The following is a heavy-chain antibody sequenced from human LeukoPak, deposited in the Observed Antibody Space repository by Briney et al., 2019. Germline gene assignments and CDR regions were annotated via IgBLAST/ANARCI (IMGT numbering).Heavy chain of an antibody. CDR1: GDSISRGDYY. V-gene: IGHV4-31*03. D-gene: IGHD6-19*01. J-gene: IGHJ2*01. CDR2: SSISGST. CDR3: ARDTAIGVAGGGYFDL. Sequence: QASQTLSLTCTVSGDSISRGDYYRTWIRQHPGKGLEWLGFSSISGSTDYSPSLKSRLTISRDTSRNQFSLKVDSVTAADTAVYFCARDTAIGVAGGGYFDLWGRGTPVTVSS.